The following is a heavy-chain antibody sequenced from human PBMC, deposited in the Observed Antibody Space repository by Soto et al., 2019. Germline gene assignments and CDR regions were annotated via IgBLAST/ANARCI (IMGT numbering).Heavy chain of an antibody. J-gene: IGHJ4*02. Sequence: SGGSLRLSCAASGFTFSSYSMNWVRQAPGKGLEWVSSISSSSSYIYYADSVKGRFTISRDNSKNTLYLQMNSLRAEDTAVYYCARDWFHWYDSSAFDYWGQGTLVTVSS. D-gene: IGHD3-22*01. CDR1: GFTFSSYS. V-gene: IGHV3-21*01. CDR2: ISSSSSYI. CDR3: ARDWFHWYDSSAFDY.